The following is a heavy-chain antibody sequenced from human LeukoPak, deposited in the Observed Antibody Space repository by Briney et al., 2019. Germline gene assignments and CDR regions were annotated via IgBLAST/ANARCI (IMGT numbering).Heavy chain of an antibody. CDR2: IYYSGST. V-gene: IGHV4-39*01. CDR3: ARFAPFWSGYYDY. J-gene: IGHJ4*02. D-gene: IGHD3-3*01. Sequence: SETLSLTCTVSGGSISSSSYYWGWIRQPPGKGLEWIGSIYYSGSTYYSPSLKSRVTISVDTSKNQFSLKLSSVTAADTAVYYCARFAPFWSGYYDYWGQGTPVTVSS. CDR1: GGSISSSSYY.